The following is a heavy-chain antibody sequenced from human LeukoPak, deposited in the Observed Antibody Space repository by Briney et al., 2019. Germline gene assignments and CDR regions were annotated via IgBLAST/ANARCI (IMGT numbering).Heavy chain of an antibody. CDR3: ARDLGRYCSGGSCYYYCSSDV. J-gene: IGHJ6*03. CDR1: GYTFTSYG. D-gene: IGHD2-15*01. Sequence: ASVKVSCKPSGYTFTSYGISWVRQAPGQGLEWMGWISTYNGNTNYAQKLQGRVTMTTDTSASTAYMELRSLRSDDTAVYYCARDLGRYCSGGSCYYYCSSDVWGKGTTVTISS. CDR2: ISTYNGNT. V-gene: IGHV1-18*01.